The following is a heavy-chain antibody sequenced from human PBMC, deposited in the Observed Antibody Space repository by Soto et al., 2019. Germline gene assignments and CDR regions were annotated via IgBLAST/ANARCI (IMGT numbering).Heavy chain of an antibody. V-gene: IGHV1-18*01. CDR2: ISPYNGDT. J-gene: IGHJ5*02. Sequence: ASVKVSCKASGYTFTSYAISWVRQAPGQGLEWMGWISPYNGDTNYAQELQGRVTMTTDTSTSTAYMELSSLRSEDTAVYYCATTYSYGPRINWFDPWGQGTLVTVSS. CDR3: ATTYSYGPRINWFDP. D-gene: IGHD5-18*01. CDR1: GYTFTSYA.